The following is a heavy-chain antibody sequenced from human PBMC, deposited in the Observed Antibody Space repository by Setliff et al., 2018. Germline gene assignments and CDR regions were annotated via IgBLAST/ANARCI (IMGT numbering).Heavy chain of an antibody. J-gene: IGHJ4*02. CDR2: IYYSGST. CDR1: GYSMSFSY. CDR3: AKGRGEMDS. V-gene: IGHV4-59*01. D-gene: IGHD3-10*01. Sequence: PSETLSLTCSVSGYSMSFSYWSWIRQPPGKGLEWIGYIYYSGSTDSHPSLKSRVSISIDTSKNQFSLNVRSVTAADTAIYYCAKGRGEMDSWGQGILVTVSS.